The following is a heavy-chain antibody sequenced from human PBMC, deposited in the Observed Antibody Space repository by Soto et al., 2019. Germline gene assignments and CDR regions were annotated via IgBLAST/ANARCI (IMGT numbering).Heavy chain of an antibody. CDR1: GFTFSSYW. CDR3: ARERYGDAFDI. CDR2: IWYDGSNK. Sequence: GGSLRLSCAASGFTFSSYWMSWVRQAPGKGLEWVAVIWYDGSNKYYADSVKGRFTISRDNSKNTLYLQMNSLRAEDTAVYYCARERYGDAFDIWGQGTMVTVSS. D-gene: IGHD3-16*01. J-gene: IGHJ3*02. V-gene: IGHV3-33*08.